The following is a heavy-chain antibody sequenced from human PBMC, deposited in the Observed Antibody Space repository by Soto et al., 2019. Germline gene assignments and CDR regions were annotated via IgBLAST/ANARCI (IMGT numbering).Heavy chain of an antibody. CDR2: ISYSGST. CDR1: GGSISSGDYY. CDR3: ARDMRRSGHYFLDY. V-gene: IGHV4-31*03. D-gene: IGHD3-22*01. J-gene: IGHJ4*02. Sequence: PSETLSLTCTVSGGSISSGDYYWSWIRQHPGKGLEWIGYISYSGSTYSNPSLKSRLSISVDTSKNQFSLKLSSVTAADTALYYCARDMRRSGHYFLDYWGQGTLVTVSS.